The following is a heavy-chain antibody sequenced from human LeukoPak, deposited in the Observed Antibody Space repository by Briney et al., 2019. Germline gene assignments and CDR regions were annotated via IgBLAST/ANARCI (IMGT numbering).Heavy chain of an antibody. J-gene: IGHJ4*02. Sequence: GGSLRLSCAASGFTFSSYAMSWVRQAPGKGLEWVSAISGSGGSTYYANSVKGRFTISRDNSKNTLYLQMNSLRAEDTAVYYCAKDLLDYGDYPGYFDYWGQGTLVTVSS. V-gene: IGHV3-23*01. D-gene: IGHD4-17*01. CDR3: AKDLLDYGDYPGYFDY. CDR2: ISGSGGST. CDR1: GFTFSSYA.